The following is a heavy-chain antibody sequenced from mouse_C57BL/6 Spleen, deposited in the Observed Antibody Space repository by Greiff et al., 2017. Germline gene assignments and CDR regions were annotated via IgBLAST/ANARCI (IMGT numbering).Heavy chain of an antibody. CDR3: ARRGTRYFDY. CDR1: GYSFTGYY. J-gene: IGHJ2*01. V-gene: IGHV1-42*01. D-gene: IGHD3-3*01. CDR2: INPSTGGT. Sequence: VQLKQSGPELVKPGASVKISCKASGYSFTGYYMNWVKQSPEKSLEWIGEINPSTGGTTYNQKFKAKATLTVDKSSSTAYMQLKSLTSEDSAVYYCARRGTRYFDYWGQGTTLTVSS.